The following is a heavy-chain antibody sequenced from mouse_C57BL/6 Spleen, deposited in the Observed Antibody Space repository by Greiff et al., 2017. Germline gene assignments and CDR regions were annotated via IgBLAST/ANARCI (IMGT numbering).Heavy chain of an antibody. J-gene: IGHJ1*03. CDR3: ARGRQDWYFDV. V-gene: IGHV1-80*01. D-gene: IGHD3-2*01. CDR2: IYPGDGDT. CDR1: GYAFSSYW. Sequence: VKLQESGAELVKPGASVKISCKASGYAFSSYWMNWVKQRPGKGLEWIGQIYPGDGDTNYNGKFKGKATLTADKSSSTAYMQLSSLTSEDSAVYFCARGRQDWYFDVWGTGTTVTVSS.